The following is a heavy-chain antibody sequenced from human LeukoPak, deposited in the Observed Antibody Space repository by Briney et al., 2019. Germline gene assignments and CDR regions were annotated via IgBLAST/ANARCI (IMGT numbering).Heavy chain of an antibody. Sequence: GGSLRLSCAASGFTFSTYAMNWVRQAPGKGLEWVSSASGSGGSTNYADSVKGRFTISRDNSKNTLYLQMNSLRGEDTAIYYCTKGQSGTSFDPWGQGTPVTVSS. CDR3: TKGQSGTSFDP. J-gene: IGHJ5*02. V-gene: IGHV3-23*01. CDR1: GFTFSTYA. D-gene: IGHD1-7*01. CDR2: ASGSGGST.